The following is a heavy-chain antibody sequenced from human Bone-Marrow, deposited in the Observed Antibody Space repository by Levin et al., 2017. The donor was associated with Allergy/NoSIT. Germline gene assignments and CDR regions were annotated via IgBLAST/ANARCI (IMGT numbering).Heavy chain of an antibody. J-gene: IGHJ6*03. CDR1: GFNFRSNA. V-gene: IGHV3-23*01. Sequence: GESLKISCAASGFNFRSNAMSWVRQAPGKGLEWVAHISSSGAKTQYADSVRGRFTISRDNSKNTLFLQMNRLSAEATAVYYCSKRYYEVLTGYLAYYYMDVWGQGTTVIVSS. CDR2: ISSSGAKT. CDR3: SKRYYEVLTGYLAYYYMDV. D-gene: IGHD3-9*01.